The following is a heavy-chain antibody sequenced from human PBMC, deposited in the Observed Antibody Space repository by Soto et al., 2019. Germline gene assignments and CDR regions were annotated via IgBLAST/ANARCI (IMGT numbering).Heavy chain of an antibody. V-gene: IGHV3-30-3*01. CDR3: AREGYSSSWYFDY. Sequence: QVQLVESGGGVVQPGRSLRLSCAASGFTFSSYAMHWVRQAPGKGLEWVAVISYDGSNKYYADSVKGRFTISRDNSKNTLYLQMNSLRAEDTAVYYCAREGYSSSWYFDYWGQGTLVTVSS. CDR2: ISYDGSNK. D-gene: IGHD6-13*01. J-gene: IGHJ4*02. CDR1: GFTFSSYA.